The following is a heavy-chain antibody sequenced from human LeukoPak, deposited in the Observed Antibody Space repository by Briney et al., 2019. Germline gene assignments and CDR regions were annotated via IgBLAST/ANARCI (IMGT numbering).Heavy chain of an antibody. J-gene: IGHJ6*03. D-gene: IGHD2-15*01. V-gene: IGHV4-59*01. CDR3: ARDAIDGGYYMDV. CDR1: GGSISSYY. Sequence: SETLSLTCTVSGGSISSYYWSWIRQPPGKGLEWIGYIYYSGSTNYNPSLKSRVTISIDTSKNQFSLKLSSVTAADTAVYYCARDAIDGGYYMDVWGRGTTVTVSS. CDR2: IYYSGST.